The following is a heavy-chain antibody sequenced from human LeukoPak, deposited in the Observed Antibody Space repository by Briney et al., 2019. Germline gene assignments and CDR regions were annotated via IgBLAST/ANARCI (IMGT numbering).Heavy chain of an antibody. CDR2: IDYSGKT. CDR3: ARHCSDGSCYEY. Sequence: SETLCLTCTVSGGSIGSSRFYWGWLRQPPGKGLEWTGSIDYSGKTFYNPSLKSRVTISVDTSKNQFSLKLSSVTAADTAVYYCARHCSDGSCYEYWGQGTLVTVSS. CDR1: GGSIGSSRFY. J-gene: IGHJ4*02. V-gene: IGHV4-39*01. D-gene: IGHD2-15*01.